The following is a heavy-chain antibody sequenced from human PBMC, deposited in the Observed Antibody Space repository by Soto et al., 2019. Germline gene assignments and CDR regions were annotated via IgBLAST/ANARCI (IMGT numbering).Heavy chain of an antibody. CDR1: GGSISTSGYY. J-gene: IGHJ4*02. Sequence: SETLSLTCSVSGGSISTSGYYWSWIRQHPGKGLDWIGYIYYSGSTYYNPSLKSRVTISIDTSKNQFSLKLSSVTAADTAVYYCARVGEIIGDYWGQGVLVTVSS. CDR2: IYYSGST. V-gene: IGHV4-31*03. CDR3: ARVGEIIGDY. D-gene: IGHD3-10*01.